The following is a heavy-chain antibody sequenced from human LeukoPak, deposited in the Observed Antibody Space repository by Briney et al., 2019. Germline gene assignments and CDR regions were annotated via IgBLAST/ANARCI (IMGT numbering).Heavy chain of an antibody. CDR3: ASSVPAGGNWFDP. Sequence: SETLSLTCTVSGGSISSYYWSWIRQPPGKGLEWIGYIYYSGSTNYNPPLKSRVTISVDTSKNQFSLKLSSVTAADTAVYYCASSVPAGGNWFDPWGQGTLVTVSS. V-gene: IGHV4-59*01. J-gene: IGHJ5*02. D-gene: IGHD2-2*01. CDR1: GGSISSYY. CDR2: IYYSGST.